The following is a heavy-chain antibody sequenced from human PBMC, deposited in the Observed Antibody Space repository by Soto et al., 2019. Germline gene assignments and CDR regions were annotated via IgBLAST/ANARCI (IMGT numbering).Heavy chain of an antibody. D-gene: IGHD3-3*02. Sequence: QVQLMQSGAEVKKPGSSVKVSCKASGGTFSTSAISWVRQAPGEGLEWVGGIMPVFATPDYAQKCQGRVTISADESTTIAYLELTSLTTDDTAVYYCARDKDRQQLGGNYYYILDVWGQGTAITVSS. V-gene: IGHV1-69*12. CDR1: GGTFSTSA. CDR2: IMPVFATP. CDR3: ARDKDRQQLGGNYYYILDV. J-gene: IGHJ6*02.